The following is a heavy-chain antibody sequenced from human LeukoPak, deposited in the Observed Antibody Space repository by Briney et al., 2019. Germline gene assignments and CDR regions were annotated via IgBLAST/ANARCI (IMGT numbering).Heavy chain of an antibody. CDR1: GASISSYY. V-gene: IGHV4-59*01. D-gene: IGHD3-16*01. CDR3: ARETSQKGAHYMDV. CDR2: IYYSGST. Sequence: PSETLSLTCTVSGASISSYYWSWIRQPPGKGLEWLGYIYYSGSTNYNPSLKSRVTISVHTSKNQFSLKLSSVTAADTAVYYCARETSQKGAHYMDVWGKGTTVTISS. J-gene: IGHJ6*03.